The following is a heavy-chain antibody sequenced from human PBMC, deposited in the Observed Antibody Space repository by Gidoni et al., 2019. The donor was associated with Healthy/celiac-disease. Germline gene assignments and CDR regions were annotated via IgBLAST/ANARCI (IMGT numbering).Heavy chain of an antibody. D-gene: IGHD3-10*01. V-gene: IGHV3-30*18. Sequence: GFTFSSYGMHWVRQAPGKGLEWVAVISYDGSNKYYADTVKGRFTISRDNSKNTLYLQMNSLRAEDTAVYYCAKDRGEYYFAYWGQGTLVTVSS. CDR2: ISYDGSNK. CDR3: AKDRGEYYFAY. CDR1: GFTFSSYG. J-gene: IGHJ4*02.